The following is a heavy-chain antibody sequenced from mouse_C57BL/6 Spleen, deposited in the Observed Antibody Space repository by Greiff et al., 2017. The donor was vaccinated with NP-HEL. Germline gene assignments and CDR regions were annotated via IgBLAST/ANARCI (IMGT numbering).Heavy chain of an antibody. CDR1: GYTFTSYG. V-gene: IGHV1-81*01. CDR3: ARDDYQFSYYAMDY. D-gene: IGHD2-4*01. CDR2: IYPRSGNT. J-gene: IGHJ4*01. Sequence: VQLQQSGAELARPGASVKLSCKASGYTFTSYGISWVKQRTGQGLEWIGEIYPRSGNTYYNEKFKGKATLTADKSSSTAYMELRSLTSEDSAVYFCARDDYQFSYYAMDYWGQGTSVTVSS.